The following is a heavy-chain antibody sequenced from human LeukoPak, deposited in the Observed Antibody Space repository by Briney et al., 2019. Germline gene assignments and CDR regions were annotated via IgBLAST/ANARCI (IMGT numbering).Heavy chain of an antibody. Sequence: PGGSLRLSCAASGFTFSSYSMSWVRQAPGKGLEWVSSISSSSSYIYYADSVKGRFTISRDNAKNSLSLQMNSLRAEDTALYYCARVNRIVAAPLDYWGQGTLVTVSS. V-gene: IGHV3-21*01. CDR1: GFTFSSYS. CDR3: ARVNRIVAAPLDY. D-gene: IGHD6-13*01. J-gene: IGHJ4*02. CDR2: ISSSSSYI.